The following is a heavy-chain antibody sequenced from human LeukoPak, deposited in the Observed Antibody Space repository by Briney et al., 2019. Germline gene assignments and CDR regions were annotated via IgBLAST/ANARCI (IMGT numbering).Heavy chain of an antibody. V-gene: IGHV4-39*07. CDR3: ARVIMGVGPDY. J-gene: IGHJ4*02. Sequence: SEALSLTCTVSGGSISSGSYYWGWIRQPPRKGLEWIGSIYYSGSTYYNPSLKSRVTISVDTSKNQFSLKLTSVTAADTAVYYCARVIMGVGPDYWGQGNLVTVSS. CDR1: GGSISSGSYY. D-gene: IGHD1-26*01. CDR2: IYYSGST.